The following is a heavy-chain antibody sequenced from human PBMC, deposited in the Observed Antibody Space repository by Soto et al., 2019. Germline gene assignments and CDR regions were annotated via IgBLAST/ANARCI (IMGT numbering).Heavy chain of an antibody. Sequence: QVQLVESGGXXVQPGTSLRLSCVGSGFTFRXXXXHWVRQAPGKGLEWVALTSYDASNNFYGDSVKGRFTISRHNSRNTVELQMDSLRFEDTALYYCARWGTTGGLDVWGQGTLVSVSS. V-gene: IGHV3-33*05. J-gene: IGHJ4*02. D-gene: IGHD3-16*01. CDR3: ARWGTTGGLDV. CDR2: TSYDASNN. CDR1: GFTFRXXX.